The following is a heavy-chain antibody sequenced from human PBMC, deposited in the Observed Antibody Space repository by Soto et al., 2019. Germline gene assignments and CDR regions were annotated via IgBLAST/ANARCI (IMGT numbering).Heavy chain of an antibody. CDR1: GGSISSTNYY. D-gene: IGHD2-2*01. CDR2: IYYSGNT. V-gene: IGHV4-39*01. Sequence: PSETLSLTCTVSGGSISSTNYYGGWIRQPPGKGLEWIGSIYYSGNTYYNPSLKSRVTISVDTSKNQFSLNLSSVTAADTAVYYCARHRSVVVVPAPIHWFDPWGQGTLVTVSS. J-gene: IGHJ5*02. CDR3: ARHRSVVVVPAPIHWFDP.